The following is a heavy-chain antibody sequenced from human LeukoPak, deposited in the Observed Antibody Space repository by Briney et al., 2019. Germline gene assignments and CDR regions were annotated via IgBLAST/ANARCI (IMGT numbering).Heavy chain of an antibody. CDR1: GLTFSSYA. CDR2: ISGSGGST. J-gene: IGHJ6*03. Sequence: GGSLRLSCAASGLTFSSYAMSWVRQAPGKGLVWVSAISGSGGSTYYADSVKGRFTISRDNSKNTLYLQMNSLRAEDTAVYYCGNLPVYYYYYMDVWGKGTTVTVSS. CDR3: GNLPVYYYYYMDV. V-gene: IGHV3-23*01.